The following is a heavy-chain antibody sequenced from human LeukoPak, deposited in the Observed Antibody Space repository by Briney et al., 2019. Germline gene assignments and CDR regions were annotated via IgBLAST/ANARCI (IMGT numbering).Heavy chain of an antibody. CDR2: INHSGST. J-gene: IGHJ5*02. D-gene: IGHD2-2*01. Sequence: SQTLSLTCAVYGGSFSGYYWSRIRQPPGKGLEWIGEINHSGSTNYNPSLKSRVTISVDTSKNQFSLKMSSVTAADTAVYYCARQDQLLWFDPWGQGTLVTVSS. CDR3: ARQDQLLWFDP. V-gene: IGHV4-34*01. CDR1: GGSFSGYY.